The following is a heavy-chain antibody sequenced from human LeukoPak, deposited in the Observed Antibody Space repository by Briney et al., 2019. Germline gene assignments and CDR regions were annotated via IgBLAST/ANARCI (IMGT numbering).Heavy chain of an antibody. V-gene: IGHV4-59*01. CDR1: GGSISSYY. CDR2: IYYSGST. CDR3: ARADYGSGSRFDP. Sequence: SETLSLTCTVSGGSISSYYWSWIWQPPGKRLEWIGYIYYSGSTNYNPSLKSRVTISVDTSKNQFSLKLSSVTAADTAVYYCARADYGSGSRFDPWGQGTLVTVSS. D-gene: IGHD3-10*01. J-gene: IGHJ5*02.